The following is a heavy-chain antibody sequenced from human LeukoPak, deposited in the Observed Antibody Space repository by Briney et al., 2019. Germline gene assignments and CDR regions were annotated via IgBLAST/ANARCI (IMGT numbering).Heavy chain of an antibody. J-gene: IGHJ4*02. CDR3: ARGSASSSWYKSDDY. V-gene: IGHV3-21*01. CDR2: ISSSSSYI. CDR1: GFTFSSYS. D-gene: IGHD6-13*01. Sequence: PGGSLRLSCAASGFTFSSYSMNWVRQAPGKGLEWVSSISSSSSYIYYADSVKGRFTISRDNAKNSLYLQMNGLRAEDTAVYYCARGSASSSWYKSDDYWGQGTLVTVSS.